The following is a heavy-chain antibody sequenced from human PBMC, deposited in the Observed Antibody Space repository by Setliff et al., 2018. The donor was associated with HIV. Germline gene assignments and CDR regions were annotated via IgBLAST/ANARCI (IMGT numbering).Heavy chain of an antibody. CDR3: ARAVVPTYYDVLTGYVYYMDV. J-gene: IGHJ6*03. V-gene: IGHV1-8*02. Sequence: GASVKVSCKASGYTFTSYDINWVRQATGQGLEWMGWMNPNSGNTGYAQKFQGRVTMTGNTSISTAYMELSSLRSEDTAVYYCARAVVPTYYDVLTGYVYYMDVWGKGTTVTVSS. CDR2: MNPNSGNT. D-gene: IGHD3-9*01. CDR1: GYTFTSYD.